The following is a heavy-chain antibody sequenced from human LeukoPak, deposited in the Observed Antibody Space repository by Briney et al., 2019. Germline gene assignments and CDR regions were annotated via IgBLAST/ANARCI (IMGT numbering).Heavy chain of an antibody. CDR1: GYTFTGYY. J-gene: IGHJ4*02. V-gene: IGHV1-2*02. CDR2: INPNSGGT. D-gene: IGHD2-15*01. Sequence: ASVKVSCKASGYTFTGYYMHWVRQAPGQGLEWMGWINPNSGGTNYAQKFQGRVTMTRDTSISTAYVELSRLRSDDTAVYYCARDEKIVVVADTTGPSDYWGQGTLVTVSS. CDR3: ARDEKIVVVADTTGPSDY.